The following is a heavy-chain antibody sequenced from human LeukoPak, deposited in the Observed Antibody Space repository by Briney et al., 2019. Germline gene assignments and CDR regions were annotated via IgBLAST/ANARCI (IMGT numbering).Heavy chain of an antibody. CDR1: GFTFDDYA. Sequence: GGSLRLSCAASGFTFDDYAMHWVRQAPGKGLEWVSGISWNRGSIGYADSVKGRFTISRDNAMNSLYLQMNNLGAEDTALYYCVRDANWAFDSWGQGTLVTVSS. J-gene: IGHJ4*02. CDR2: ISWNRGSI. CDR3: VRDANWAFDS. D-gene: IGHD7-27*01. V-gene: IGHV3-9*01.